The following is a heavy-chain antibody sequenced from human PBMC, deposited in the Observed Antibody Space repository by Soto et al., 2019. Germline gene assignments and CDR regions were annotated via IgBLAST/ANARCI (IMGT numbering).Heavy chain of an antibody. Sequence: ASVKVSCKASGGTFSSYAISWVRQAPGQGLEWMGGIIPIFGTANYAQKFQGRVTITADESTSRAYMELSSLRSEDTAVYYCARDPYFDIVVVPAANWFDPWGQGTLVTVSS. CDR1: GGTFSSYA. V-gene: IGHV1-69*13. D-gene: IGHD2-2*01. CDR2: IIPIFGTA. CDR3: ARDPYFDIVVVPAANWFDP. J-gene: IGHJ5*02.